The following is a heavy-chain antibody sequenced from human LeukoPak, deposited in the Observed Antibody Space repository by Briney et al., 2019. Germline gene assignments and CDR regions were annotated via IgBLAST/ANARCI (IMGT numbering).Heavy chain of an antibody. CDR2: INHSGST. Sequence: SETLSLTCAVYGGSFSGYYWSWIRQPPGKGLEWIGEINHSGSTNYNPSLKGRVTISVDTSKNQFSLKLSSVTAADTAVYYCARGPTYCSSSSCLQGEWGQGTLVTVSS. CDR1: GGSFSGYY. CDR3: ARGPTYCSSSSCLQGE. V-gene: IGHV4-34*01. J-gene: IGHJ4*02. D-gene: IGHD2-15*01.